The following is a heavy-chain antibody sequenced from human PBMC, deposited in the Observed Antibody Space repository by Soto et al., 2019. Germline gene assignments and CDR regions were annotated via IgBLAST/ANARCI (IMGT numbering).Heavy chain of an antibody. Sequence: ASVKVSCKASGYTFTSYDINWVRQATGQGLGWMGWMNPNSGNTGYAQKFQGRVTMTRNTSISTAYMELSSLRSEDTAVYYCAGGRGYYAFCSGYSSSDYYYGMDVWGQGTTVTVSS. J-gene: IGHJ6*02. D-gene: IGHD3-3*01. CDR3: AGGRGYYAFCSGYSSSDYYYGMDV. CDR1: GYTFTSYD. V-gene: IGHV1-8*01. CDR2: MNPNSGNT.